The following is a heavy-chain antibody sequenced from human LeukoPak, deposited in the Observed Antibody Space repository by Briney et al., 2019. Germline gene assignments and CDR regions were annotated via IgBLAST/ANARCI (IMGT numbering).Heavy chain of an antibody. V-gene: IGHV4-34*01. CDR1: GGSFSGYY. D-gene: IGHD5-12*01. CDR3: ARVGYSDYHDAFDI. CDR2: INHSGST. Sequence: SETLSLTCTVYGGSFSGYYWSWIRQPPGKGLEWIGEINHSGSTNYNPSLKSRVTISVDTSKNQCSLKLSSVTAADTAVYYCARVGYSDYHDAFDIWGQGTMVTVSS. J-gene: IGHJ3*02.